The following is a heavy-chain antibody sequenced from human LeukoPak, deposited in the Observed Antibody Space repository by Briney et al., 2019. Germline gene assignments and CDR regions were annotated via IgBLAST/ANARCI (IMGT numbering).Heavy chain of an antibody. Sequence: GESLRLSCAASGFTVSSSHMRWVRLAPGKGLEWVSLLHSDGTTYYAESVKGRFTISTDNSMNTLYLQMNSLRVEDTAVYYCAGRGKEPTAYDHWGQGTLVTVPS. CDR1: GFTVSSSH. CDR2: LHSDGTT. CDR3: AGRGKEPTAYDH. J-gene: IGHJ4*02. V-gene: IGHV3-66*01. D-gene: IGHD1-1*01.